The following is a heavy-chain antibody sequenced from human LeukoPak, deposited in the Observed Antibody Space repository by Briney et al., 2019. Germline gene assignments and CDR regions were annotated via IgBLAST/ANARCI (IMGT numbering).Heavy chain of an antibody. V-gene: IGHV3-21*01. D-gene: IGHD3-22*01. J-gene: IGHJ4*02. CDR2: ISSSSSYI. CDR3: ARDGNDYYDSSGYYLFDY. CDR1: GFTFSSYS. Sequence: GGSLRLSCAASGFTFSSYSMNWVRQAPGKGLEWVSSISSSSSYIYYADSVKGRFTISRDNAKNSLYLQMNSLRAEDTAVYYCARDGNDYYDSSGYYLFDYWGQGTLVTVSS.